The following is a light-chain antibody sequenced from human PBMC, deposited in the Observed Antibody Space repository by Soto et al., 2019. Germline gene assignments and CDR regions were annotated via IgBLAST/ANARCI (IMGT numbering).Light chain of an antibody. J-gene: IGKJ5*01. CDR1: QSVSSAY. V-gene: IGKV3-20*01. Sequence: EIVLTQSPGTLSLSPGERATLSCRASQSVSSAYLAWYQQKPGQAPRLLISGASSRATGIPDRFSGSGSGTDFSLTIIGLEPEDFAVYYCQQYGGSVPITFGQGTRLDIK. CDR3: QQYGGSVPIT. CDR2: GAS.